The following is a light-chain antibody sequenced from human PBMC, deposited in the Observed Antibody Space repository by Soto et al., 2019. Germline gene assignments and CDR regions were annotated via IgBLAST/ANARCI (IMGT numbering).Light chain of an antibody. CDR2: DAS. J-gene: IGKJ1*01. Sequence: DIQLTHSPSTLSASVGDRITITCRASQSIGTWLAWYQHRPGEGPKLLIHDASSLESGVPSRFSGSGSATEFSLTISSLESGDSGTYHCQQYATYAPSTFGQGTRWIS. CDR1: QSIGTW. CDR3: QQYATYAPST. V-gene: IGKV1-5*01.